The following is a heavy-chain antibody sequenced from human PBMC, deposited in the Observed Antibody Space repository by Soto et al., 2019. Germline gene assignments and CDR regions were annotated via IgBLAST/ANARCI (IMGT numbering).Heavy chain of an antibody. D-gene: IGHD3-22*01. CDR3: ARGPRKSQWGITMIVVVIKSAFDI. CDR2: IYYSGST. CDR1: GGSISSGGYY. V-gene: IGHV4-31*03. Sequence: SLSLTCNVSGGSISSGGYYWSWIRQHPGKGLEWIGYIYYSGSTYYNPSLKSRVTISVDTSKNQFSLKLSSVTAADTAVYYCARGPRKSQWGITMIVVVIKSAFDIWGQGTMVTVSS. J-gene: IGHJ3*02.